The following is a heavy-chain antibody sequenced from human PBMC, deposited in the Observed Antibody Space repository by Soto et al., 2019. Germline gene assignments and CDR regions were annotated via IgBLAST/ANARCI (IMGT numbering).Heavy chain of an antibody. D-gene: IGHD6-13*01. CDR3: ATIAAAGTNFDY. CDR1: GGSISSSNW. J-gene: IGHJ4*02. V-gene: IGHV4-4*02. Sequence: QVQLQESGPGLVKPSGTLSLTCAVSGGSISSSNWWSWVRQPPGKGLEWIGEIYHSGSTNYNPSLKSRVTISVDTSTTQFSLKLSSVPAADTAVYYCATIAAAGTNFDYWGQGTLVTVSS. CDR2: IYHSGST.